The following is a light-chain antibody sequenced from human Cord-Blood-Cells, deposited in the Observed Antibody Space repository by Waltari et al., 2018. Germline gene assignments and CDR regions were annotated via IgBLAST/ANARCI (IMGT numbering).Light chain of an antibody. CDR2: DAS. J-gene: IGKJ5*01. CDR3: QQYDNLPPDT. CDR1: QDITTY. V-gene: IGKV1-33*01. Sequence: QMTQPPSCLSPSVGDRATIPCQASQDITTYLNWYQQKPGKAPKLLIYDASNLETGVPSRFSGSGSGTDFTFTISSLQPEDIATYYCQQYDNLPPDTFGQGTRLEIK.